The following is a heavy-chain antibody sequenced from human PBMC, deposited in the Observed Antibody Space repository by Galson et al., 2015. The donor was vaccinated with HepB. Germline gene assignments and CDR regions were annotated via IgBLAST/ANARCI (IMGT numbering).Heavy chain of an antibody. CDR2: IKQDGSEK. CDR3: ARDGFYGADDAFDI. V-gene: IGHV3-7*03. J-gene: IGHJ3*02. D-gene: IGHD4-17*01. Sequence: SLRLSCAASGFTFSSYWMSWVRQAPGKGLEWVANIKQDGSEKYYVDSVKGRFTISRDNAKNSLYLQMNSLRAEDTAVYYCARDGFYGADDAFDIWGQGTMVTVSS. CDR1: GFTFSSYW.